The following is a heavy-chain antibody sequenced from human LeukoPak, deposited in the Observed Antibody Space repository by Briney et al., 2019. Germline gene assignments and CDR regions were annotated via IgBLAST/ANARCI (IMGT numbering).Heavy chain of an antibody. V-gene: IGHV4-59*08. CDR3: ARHVWLQPFDY. J-gene: IGHJ4*02. Sequence: SETLSLTCSVSGGSMNSYYWSWIRQSPGKGLEWIGYIYYSGSTNYNPSLKSRVTISVDTSKNQYSLKLSSVTAADTAVYYCARHVWLQPFDYWGQGTLVTVSS. CDR2: IYYSGST. CDR1: GGSMNSYY. D-gene: IGHD3-9*01.